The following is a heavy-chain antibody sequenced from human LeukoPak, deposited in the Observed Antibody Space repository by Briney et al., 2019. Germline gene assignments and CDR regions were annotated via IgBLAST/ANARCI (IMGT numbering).Heavy chain of an antibody. V-gene: IGHV4-59*12. CDR2: TYSSWST. J-gene: IGHJ4*02. CDR1: GVAFSGYY. Sequence: SGTLSLSCTVSGVAFSGYYWSWIRRRPGKGLERGGYTYSSWSTNYKPSLKSRFTISVDTSKNQFSLQLSSVTAADTAVHYCARLSTICGVVGAFDYWGQGTLVTVSS. CDR3: ARLSTICGVVGAFDY. D-gene: IGHD3-3*01.